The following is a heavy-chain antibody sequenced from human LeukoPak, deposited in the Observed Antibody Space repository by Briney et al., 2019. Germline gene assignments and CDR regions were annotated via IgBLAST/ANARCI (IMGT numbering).Heavy chain of an antibody. J-gene: IGHJ4*02. V-gene: IGHV2-5*02. CDR2: IYWDDDK. CDR3: ARIDILTGSFDY. Sequence: SGPTLVKPTQTLTLTCTFSGFSLSTSGVGVGWIRQPPGKALEWLALIYWDDDKRYSPSLKSRLTITKDTSKNQVVLTMSNMDPVDTATYYCARIDILTGSFDYWGQGTLVTVSS. CDR1: GFSLSTSGVG. D-gene: IGHD3-9*01.